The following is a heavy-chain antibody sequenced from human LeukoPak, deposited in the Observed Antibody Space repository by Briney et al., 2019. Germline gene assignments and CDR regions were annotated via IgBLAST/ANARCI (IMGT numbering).Heavy chain of an antibody. Sequence: SVKVSCKASGGTFSSYAISWVRQAPGQGLEWMGGIIPIFGTANYAQKFQGRVTITADKSTSTAYMELSSLRSEDTAVYYCARGPELDYYYYYMDVWGKGTTVTVSS. CDR3: ARGPELDYYYYYMDV. CDR1: GGTFSSYA. J-gene: IGHJ6*03. CDR2: IIPIFGTA. D-gene: IGHD1-26*01. V-gene: IGHV1-69*06.